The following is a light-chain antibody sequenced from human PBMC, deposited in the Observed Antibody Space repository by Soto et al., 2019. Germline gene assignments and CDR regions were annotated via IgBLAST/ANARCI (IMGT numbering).Light chain of an antibody. CDR3: QHYGNSGYT. Sequence: EIVLTQSPGTLSLSPGERATLSCRASQSVSSGYLAWYQQKPGQAPNLLIYGASSRATGIPDRFSGSGSGTDFSLTISRLEPEDFAVYYCQHYGNSGYTFVQGTELEIK. J-gene: IGKJ2*01. CDR1: QSVSSGY. CDR2: GAS. V-gene: IGKV3-20*01.